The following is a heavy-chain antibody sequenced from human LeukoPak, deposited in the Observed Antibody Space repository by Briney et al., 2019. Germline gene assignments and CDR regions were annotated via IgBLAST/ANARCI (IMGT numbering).Heavy chain of an antibody. CDR3: ASDIVVGRLGI. CDR2: IYYSGST. D-gene: IGHD2-15*01. Sequence: SETLSLTCTVSGGSISSSRNYWGWIRQPPGKGLEWIGSIYYSGSTYYNPSLKSRVTISVDTSKNQFSLKLSSATAADTAVYYCASDIVVGRLGIWGQGRMVTVSS. CDR1: GGSISSSRNY. J-gene: IGHJ3*02. V-gene: IGHV4-39*01.